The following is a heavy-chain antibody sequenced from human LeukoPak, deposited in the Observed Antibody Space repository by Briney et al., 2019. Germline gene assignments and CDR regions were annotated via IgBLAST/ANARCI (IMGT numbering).Heavy chain of an antibody. J-gene: IGHJ6*03. CDR2: INPSGGST. Sequence: ASVKVSCKASGYTFTSYYMHWVRQAPGQGLEWMGIINPSGGSTSYAQKFQGRVTMTRDMSTSTVYMELSSLRSEDTAVYYCARDLSSSSPPYYYYYYMDVWGKGTTVT. CDR3: ARDLSSSSPPYYYYYYMDV. CDR1: GYTFTSYY. D-gene: IGHD6-6*01. V-gene: IGHV1-46*01.